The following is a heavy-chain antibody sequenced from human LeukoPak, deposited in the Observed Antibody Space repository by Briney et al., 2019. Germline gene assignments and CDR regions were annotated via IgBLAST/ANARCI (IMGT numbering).Heavy chain of an antibody. V-gene: IGHV3-11*04. CDR1: EFAFSDYY. CDR2: ISNSGGTT. CDR3: ARGPRAAAGIYYYMDV. Sequence: GGSLRLSCAASEFAFSDYYMTWIRQAPGKGLEWVSYISNSGGTTHYVDSVKGRFTISRDSARNSLALQMNSLRVEDTAIYYCARGPRAAAGIYYYMDVWGKGTTVTVSS. D-gene: IGHD6-13*01. J-gene: IGHJ6*03.